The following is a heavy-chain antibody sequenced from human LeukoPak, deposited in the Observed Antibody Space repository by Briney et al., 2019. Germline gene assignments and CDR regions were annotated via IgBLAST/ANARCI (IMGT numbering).Heavy chain of an antibody. CDR3: ARSSIQVYYYMDV. Sequence: ASVKVSCKASGHTFTSYYMHWVRQAPGQGLEWMGGIIPIFGTANYAQKFQGRVTITADKSTSTAYMELSSLRSEDTAVYYCARSSIQVYYYMDVWGKGTTVTVSS. J-gene: IGHJ6*03. D-gene: IGHD5-18*01. V-gene: IGHV1-69*06. CDR1: GHTFTSYY. CDR2: IIPIFGTA.